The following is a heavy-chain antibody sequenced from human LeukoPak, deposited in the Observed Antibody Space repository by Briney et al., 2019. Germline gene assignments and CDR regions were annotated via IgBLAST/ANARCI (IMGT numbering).Heavy chain of an antibody. J-gene: IGHJ4*02. CDR1: GFSFSTHW. CDR2: IKPDGSGR. D-gene: IGHD6-19*01. V-gene: IGHV3-7*01. Sequence: PGGSLRLSCAASGFSFSTHWMNWVRQAPGGGLEWLANIKPDGSGRYYVDSVRGRFTISRDNAKNLVYLQIDSLRTEDTGVYYCSGRSGFSSTYWGKGTLVKVSS. CDR3: SGRSGFSSTY.